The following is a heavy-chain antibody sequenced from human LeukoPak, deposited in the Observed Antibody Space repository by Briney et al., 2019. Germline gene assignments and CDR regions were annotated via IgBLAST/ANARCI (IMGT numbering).Heavy chain of an antibody. V-gene: IGHV1-8*01. CDR3: ATGGIAAAPPEY. CDR1: GYTFTSYD. Sequence: ASVTVSFKASGYTFTSYDINWVRQATGQGLEWMGWMNPNSGNTGYAQKCQGRVTMTRNTSISTAYMELSSLTSEDTAVYYCATGGIAAAPPEYWGQGTPVTVSS. CDR2: MNPNSGNT. J-gene: IGHJ4*02. D-gene: IGHD6-25*01.